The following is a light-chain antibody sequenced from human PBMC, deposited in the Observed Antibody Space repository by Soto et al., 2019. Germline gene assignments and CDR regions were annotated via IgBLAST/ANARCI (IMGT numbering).Light chain of an antibody. Sequence: EIVLTQSPGTLSLSPGERATVSCRASQTISRRFLAWYQQRPGQAPSLLMYGASSRATGIPDRFSGSGSGTDFTLTISRLEPQDFAVYYCQQYGSSPWTFGQGTKVDIK. J-gene: IGKJ1*01. V-gene: IGKV3-20*01. CDR1: QTISRRF. CDR2: GAS. CDR3: QQYGSSPWT.